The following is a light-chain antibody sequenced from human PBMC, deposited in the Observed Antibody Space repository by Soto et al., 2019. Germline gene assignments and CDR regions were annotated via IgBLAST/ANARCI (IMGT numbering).Light chain of an antibody. J-gene: IGKJ1*01. V-gene: IGKV1-27*01. CDR1: QDISNY. CDR3: QKYTSAPVW. Sequence: DLQMPQSPSSLSASVGDRVTITCRASQDISNYLAWYQHKPGKAPKLLIYAASTLQSGVPSRFSGGGSGTDFTLTISSLEPEDVASYYWQKYTSAPVWFGQGTKVEIK. CDR2: AAS.